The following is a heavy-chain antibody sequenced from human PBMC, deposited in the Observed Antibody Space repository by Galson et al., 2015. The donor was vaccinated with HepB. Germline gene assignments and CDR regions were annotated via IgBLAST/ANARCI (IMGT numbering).Heavy chain of an antibody. CDR3: TTGFDWTGALTPDY. CDR1: GFTFGDYV. D-gene: IGHD3-9*01. Sequence: SGAEVKKPGESLRLSCAASGFTFGDYVMSWFRQAPGKGLEWVSFIRSKRYGGTTEYAASVKGRFTISRDDSKSIAYLQMNSLKTGDTAVYYCTTGFDWTGALTPDYWGQGTLVTVSS. J-gene: IGHJ4*02. V-gene: IGHV3-49*05. CDR2: IRSKRYGGTT.